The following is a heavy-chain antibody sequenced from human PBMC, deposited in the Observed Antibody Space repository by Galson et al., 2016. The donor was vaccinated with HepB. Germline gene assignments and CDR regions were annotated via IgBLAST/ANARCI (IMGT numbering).Heavy chain of an antibody. J-gene: IGHJ4*02. CDR3: ARGLPFHSSGWYFDY. V-gene: IGHV3-48*02. CDR2: ISPNGGTT. D-gene: IGHD6-19*01. Sequence: SLRLSCAASGFTFSSYNMKWVRQTPGKGLEWVSYISPNGGTTYYADSVKGRFTISRDNARNSLYLQMNNLRDEDSAVYYCARGLPFHSSGWYFDYWAREPWSPSP. CDR1: GFTFSSYN.